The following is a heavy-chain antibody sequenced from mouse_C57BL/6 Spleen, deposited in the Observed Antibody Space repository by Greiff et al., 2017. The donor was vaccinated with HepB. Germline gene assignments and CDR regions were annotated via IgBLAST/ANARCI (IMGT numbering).Heavy chain of an antibody. CDR3: TYDGSSPAWFAY. J-gene: IGHJ3*01. Sequence: VQLQQSGAELVRPGASVKLSCTASGFNIKDYYMHWVKQRPEQGLEWIGRIDPEDGDTEYAPKFQGKATMTADTSSNTAYLQLSSLTSEDTAVYYCTYDGSSPAWFAYWGQGTLVTVSA. D-gene: IGHD1-1*01. CDR2: IDPEDGDT. CDR1: GFNIKDYY. V-gene: IGHV14-1*01.